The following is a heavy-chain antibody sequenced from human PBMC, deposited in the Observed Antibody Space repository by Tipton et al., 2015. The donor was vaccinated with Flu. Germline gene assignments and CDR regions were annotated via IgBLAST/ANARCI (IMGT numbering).Heavy chain of an antibody. J-gene: IGHJ3*02. CDR1: GGSISSNNYY. CDR3: ARDWGSCDTAKCSDALDI. Sequence: RSLRLSCTVSGGSISSNNYYWNWIRQQPGKGLEWIGYIYYSGTTYYSPSLKSRVTLSVDTSKNLLSLNLSSVTAADTAVYYCARDWGSCDTAKCSDALDIWGQGTMVTVSS. CDR2: IYYSGTT. D-gene: IGHD5-18*01. V-gene: IGHV4-31*03.